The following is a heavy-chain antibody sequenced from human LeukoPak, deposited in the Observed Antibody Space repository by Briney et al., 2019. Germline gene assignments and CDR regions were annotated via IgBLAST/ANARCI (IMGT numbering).Heavy chain of an antibody. CDR2: VNHSGSI. D-gene: IGHD5-18*01. CDR1: GVSFSDCY. CDR3: ARGRIQLPRVPKGERKQKLGYFDY. V-gene: IGHV4-34*01. Sequence: SDILSLTCAVYGVSFSDCYWSWIRKPPGKGLEWIGEVNHSGSINYNPSLKSRVTISVDTSKNQFSLKLSSVTAADTAVYYCARGRIQLPRVPKGERKQKLGYFDYWGQGTLVTVSS. J-gene: IGHJ4*02.